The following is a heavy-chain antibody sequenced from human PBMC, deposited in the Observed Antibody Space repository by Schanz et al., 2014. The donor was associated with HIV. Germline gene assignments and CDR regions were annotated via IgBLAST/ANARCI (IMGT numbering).Heavy chain of an antibody. V-gene: IGHV3-9*01. Sequence: EVQLVESGGGLVQPGRSLRLSCAASGFTFDDYAMHWVRQAPGKGLEWVSGMSWNRRRIGYGDAVKGRFTISRDNANNFVDLEMNGLRVEDTALYYCAKGIMGATEYYYGMDVWGQGTMVTVSS. D-gene: IGHD1-26*01. CDR1: GFTFDDYA. CDR2: MSWNRRRI. CDR3: AKGIMGATEYYYGMDV. J-gene: IGHJ6*02.